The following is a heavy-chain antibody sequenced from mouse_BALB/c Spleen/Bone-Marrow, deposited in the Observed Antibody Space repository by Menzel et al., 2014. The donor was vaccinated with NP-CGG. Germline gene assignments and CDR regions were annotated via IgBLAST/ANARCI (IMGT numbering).Heavy chain of an antibody. CDR3: ALLGNYGYFDV. Sequence: EVKLVESGGGLVQPGGSLKLSRAASGFDFSRYWMSWVRQAPGKGLEWIGEINPDSSTINYTPSLKDKFIISRDNAKNTLYLQMSKVRSEDTALYYCALLGNYGYFDVWGAGTTVTVSS. V-gene: IGHV4-1*02. J-gene: IGHJ1*01. CDR1: GFDFSRYW. D-gene: IGHD2-1*01. CDR2: INPDSSTI.